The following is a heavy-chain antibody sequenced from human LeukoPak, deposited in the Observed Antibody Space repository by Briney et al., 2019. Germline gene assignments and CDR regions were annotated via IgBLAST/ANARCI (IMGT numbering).Heavy chain of an antibody. CDR3: ARGLRFRVYYYYMDV. J-gene: IGHJ6*03. CDR2: MSPNSGNT. V-gene: IGHV1-8*03. Sequence: ASVKVSCKASGYTFTSYDINWVRQATGQGLEWMGWMSPNSGNTGYAQKFQGRVTITRNTSISTAYMELSSLRSEDTAVYYCARGLRFRVYYYYMDVWGKGTTVTVSS. D-gene: IGHD3-3*01. CDR1: GYTFTSYD.